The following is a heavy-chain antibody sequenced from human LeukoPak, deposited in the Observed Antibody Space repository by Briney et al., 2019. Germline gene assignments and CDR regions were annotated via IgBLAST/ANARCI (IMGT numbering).Heavy chain of an antibody. J-gene: IGHJ4*02. CDR3: ARQVGENFWSGYYVYYFDY. Sequence: SVKVSCKASGGTFSSYAISWVRQAPGQGLEWMGGIIPIFGTANYAQKFQGRVTITADESTSTAYMELSSLRSEDTAVYYCARQVGENFWSGYYVYYFDYWGQGTLVTVSS. D-gene: IGHD3-3*01. CDR1: GGTFSSYA. V-gene: IGHV1-69*13. CDR2: IIPIFGTA.